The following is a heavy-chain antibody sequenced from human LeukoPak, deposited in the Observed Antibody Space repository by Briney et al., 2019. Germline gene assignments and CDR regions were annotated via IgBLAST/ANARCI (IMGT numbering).Heavy chain of an antibody. D-gene: IGHD6-13*01. CDR3: ARDEAAAGLDAFDI. Sequence: SETLSLTCTVSGGSISSYYWSWIRQPPGKGLEWIGYIYYSGSTNYNPSLKSRVTISVDTSKNQFSLKLSSVTAADTAVYYCARDEAAAGLDAFDIWGQGTMVTVSS. J-gene: IGHJ3*02. CDR2: IYYSGST. CDR1: GGSISSYY. V-gene: IGHV4-59*01.